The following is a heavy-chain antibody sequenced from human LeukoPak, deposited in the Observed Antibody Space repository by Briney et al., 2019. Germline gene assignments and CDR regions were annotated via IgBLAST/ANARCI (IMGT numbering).Heavy chain of an antibody. D-gene: IGHD3-22*01. CDR3: ARDGADNSGYYFGSL. J-gene: IGHJ3*01. V-gene: IGHV3-53*01. CDR1: GFTVRSSY. Sequence: GGSLRLSCAASGFTVRSSYMSWVRQAPGKGLEWVSVIYSGGSPDYADSAKGRFTISTDNSKNTLYLQMDSLRVEDTAVYYCARDGADNSGYYFGSLWGQGTVVTVSS. CDR2: IYSGGSP.